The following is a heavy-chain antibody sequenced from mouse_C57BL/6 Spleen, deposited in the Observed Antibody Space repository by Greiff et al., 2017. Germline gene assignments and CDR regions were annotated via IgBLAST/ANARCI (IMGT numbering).Heavy chain of an antibody. D-gene: IGHD4-1*01. CDR3: ARSNWDVRYAMDY. V-gene: IGHV1-80*01. CDR1: GYAFSSYW. CDR2: IYPGDGDT. Sequence: VKLQESGAELVKPGASVKISCKASGYAFSSYWMNWVKQRPGKGLEWIGQIYPGDGDTNYNGKFKGKATLTADKSSSTAYMQLSSLPSEDSAVYFCARSNWDVRYAMDYWGQGTSVTVSS. J-gene: IGHJ4*01.